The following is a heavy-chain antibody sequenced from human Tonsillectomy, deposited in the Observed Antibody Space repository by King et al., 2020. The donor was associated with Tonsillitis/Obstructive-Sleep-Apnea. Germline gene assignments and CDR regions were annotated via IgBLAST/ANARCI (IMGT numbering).Heavy chain of an antibody. J-gene: IGHJ6*03. V-gene: IGHV4-39*01. CDR2: VYYNGVT. D-gene: IGHD2-15*01. CDR1: GGSVSSRTYY. CDR3: VIHHPHRSSDCYYFMDV. Sequence: LQLQESGPGLVKHSETLSLTCTVSGGSVSSRTYYWGWIRQPPGKGLEGIGTVYYNGVTYYKPSLKSRATVSVDTSTNQFSLKLSSVTAADTAVYYCVIHHPHRSSDCYYFMDVWGKGTAVTVSS.